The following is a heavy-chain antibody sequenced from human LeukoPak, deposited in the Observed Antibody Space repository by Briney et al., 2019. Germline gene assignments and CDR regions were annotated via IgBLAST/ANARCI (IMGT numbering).Heavy chain of an antibody. CDR2: IYYSGST. CDR1: GGSISSYY. CDR3: AREGTAGTAFDI. J-gene: IGHJ3*02. Sequence: KTSETLSLTCTVSGGSISSYYWSWIRQPPGKGLEWIGYIYYSGSTNYNPSLKGRVTISVDTSKNQISLKLSSVTAADTAVYYCAREGTAGTAFDIWGQGTMVTVSS. D-gene: IGHD6-13*01. V-gene: IGHV4-59*01.